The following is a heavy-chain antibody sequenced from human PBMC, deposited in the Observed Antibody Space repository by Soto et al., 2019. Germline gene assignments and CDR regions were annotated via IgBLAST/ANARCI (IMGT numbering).Heavy chain of an antibody. CDR3: ARDSLSPYGSGSYYLLDY. Sequence: PGGSLRLSCAACRFTFSSYGMHWVRQAPGKGLEWVAVIWYDGSNKYYADSVKGRFTISRDNSKNTLYLQMNSLRAEDTAVYYCARDSLSPYGSGSYYLLDYWGQGTLVTVSS. V-gene: IGHV3-33*01. CDR1: RFTFSSYG. D-gene: IGHD3-10*01. CDR2: IWYDGSNK. J-gene: IGHJ4*02.